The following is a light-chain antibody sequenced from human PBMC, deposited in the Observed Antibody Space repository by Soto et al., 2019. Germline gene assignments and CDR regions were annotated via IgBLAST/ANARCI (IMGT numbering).Light chain of an antibody. Sequence: EIVMTQSPATLSVSPGERATLSCRASKSVSSNLAWYQQKPGQAPRLLIYDVSTRATGIPARFSGSGSGTEFTLTISSRQSEDFALYYCQQYNNWYTFGQGNKLEIK. J-gene: IGKJ2*01. CDR1: KSVSSN. CDR3: QQYNNWYT. CDR2: DVS. V-gene: IGKV3-15*01.